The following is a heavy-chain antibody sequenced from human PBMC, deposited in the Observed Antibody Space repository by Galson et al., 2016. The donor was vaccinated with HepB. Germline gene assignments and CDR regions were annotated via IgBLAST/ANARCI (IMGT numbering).Heavy chain of an antibody. Sequence: SLRLSCAVSGFPFSLYNMNWVRQPPGKGLEWVSSISGSSSYIYYTDSVKGRSTISRDNARNSLFLQMNSLRVEDTAMYFCASEVGVIAAAHFDSWGQGTLVTVSS. V-gene: IGHV3-21*01. J-gene: IGHJ4*02. CDR3: ASEVGVIAAAHFDS. CDR1: GFPFSLYN. CDR2: ISGSSSYI. D-gene: IGHD6-13*01.